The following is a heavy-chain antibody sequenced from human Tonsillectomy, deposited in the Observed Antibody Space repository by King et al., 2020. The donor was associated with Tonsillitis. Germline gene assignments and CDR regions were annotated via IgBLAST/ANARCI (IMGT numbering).Heavy chain of an antibody. J-gene: IGHJ4*02. Sequence: VQLVESGAEVKKPGASVKVSCKASGYTFTGYYMHWVRQAPGQGLEWMGWINPNSGGTNCAQKFQGWVTMTRDTSISTAYMELSRLRSDDTAVYYCARGQLWHKYYFDYWGQRTLVTVSS. CDR1: GYTFTGYY. V-gene: IGHV1-2*04. CDR2: INPNSGGT. D-gene: IGHD1-1*01. CDR3: ARGQLWHKYYFDY.